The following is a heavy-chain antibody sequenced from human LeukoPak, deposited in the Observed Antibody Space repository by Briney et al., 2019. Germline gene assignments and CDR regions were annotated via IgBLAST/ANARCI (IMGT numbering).Heavy chain of an antibody. CDR1: GFTFSSYA. V-gene: IGHV3-23*01. Sequence: GGSLRLSCAASGFTFSSYAMSWVRQAPGKGLEWVSAISGSGGSTYYADSVKGRFTISRDNSKNTLYLRMNSLRAEDTAVYYCAKGSDGSGSFDYWGQGTLVTVSS. CDR2: ISGSGGST. J-gene: IGHJ4*02. CDR3: AKGSDGSGSFDY. D-gene: IGHD3-10*01.